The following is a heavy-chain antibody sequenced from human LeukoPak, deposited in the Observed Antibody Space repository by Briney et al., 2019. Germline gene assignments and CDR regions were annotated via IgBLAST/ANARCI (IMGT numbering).Heavy chain of an antibody. Sequence: GGSLRDSCAASGFTFSGSAMHWVRQASGKGLEWVGRIRSKANSYATAYAASVKGRFSISRDDSKNTAYLQMNSLKTEDTAVYYCTRPIPGYSGYDWVFDPWGQGTLVTASS. D-gene: IGHD5-12*01. CDR1: GFTFSGSA. J-gene: IGHJ5*02. CDR3: TRPIPGYSGYDWVFDP. CDR2: IRSKANSYAT. V-gene: IGHV3-73*01.